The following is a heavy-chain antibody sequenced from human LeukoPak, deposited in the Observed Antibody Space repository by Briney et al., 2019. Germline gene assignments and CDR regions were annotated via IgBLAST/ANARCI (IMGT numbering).Heavy chain of an antibody. V-gene: IGHV1-2*06. CDR3: ARWGDIVVVTANDY. D-gene: IGHD2-21*02. Sequence: ASVKVSRKASGYTFTGYYMHWVRQAPGQGLEWMGRINPNSGGTNYAQKFQGRVTMTRDTSISTAYMELSRLRSDDTAVYYCARWGDIVVVTANDYWGQGTLVTVSS. J-gene: IGHJ4*02. CDR1: GYTFTGYY. CDR2: INPNSGGT.